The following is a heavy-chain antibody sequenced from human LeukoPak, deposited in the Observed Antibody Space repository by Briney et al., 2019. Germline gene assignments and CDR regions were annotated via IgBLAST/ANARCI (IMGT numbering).Heavy chain of an antibody. D-gene: IGHD1-20*01. V-gene: IGHV4-38-2*02. CDR2: IYHSGST. CDR1: GYSISSGYY. CDR3: ARGVYNWNDVGFDY. J-gene: IGHJ4*02. Sequence: SETLSLTCTVSGYSISSGYYWGWIRQPPGKGLEWIGSIYHSGSTYYNPSLKSRVTISVDTSKNQFSLKLSSVTAADTAVYYCARGVYNWNDVGFDYWGQGTLVTVSS.